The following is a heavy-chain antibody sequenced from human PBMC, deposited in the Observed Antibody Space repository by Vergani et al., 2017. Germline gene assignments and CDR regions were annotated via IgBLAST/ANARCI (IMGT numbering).Heavy chain of an antibody. J-gene: IGHJ4*02. CDR3: AKDGMVRGGYFDY. V-gene: IGHV3-43*01. CDR2: ISWDGGST. D-gene: IGHD3-10*01. Sequence: EVQLVESGGVVVQPGGSLRLSCAASGFTFDDYTMHWVRQAPGKGLEWVSLISWDGGSTYYADSVNGRFTISRDNSKNSLYLQMNSLRTEDTALYYCAKDGMVRGGYFDYWGQGTLVTVSS. CDR1: GFTFDDYT.